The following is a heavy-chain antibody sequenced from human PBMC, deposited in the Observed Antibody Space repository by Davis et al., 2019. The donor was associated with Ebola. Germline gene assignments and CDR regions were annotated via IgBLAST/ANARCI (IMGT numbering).Heavy chain of an antibody. Sequence: GESLKISCFASGFAFSTYWMHWVRQAPGKGLEWVAVISYDGNNEDYADSVKGRFTISRDNSKNTLYLQMNSLRPEDTAVYYCARDPGILRLVEDYYFDYWGQGTLVTVSS. CDR3: ARDPGILRLVEDYYFDY. CDR2: ISYDGNNE. J-gene: IGHJ4*02. D-gene: IGHD6-6*01. V-gene: IGHV3-30-3*01. CDR1: GFAFSTYW.